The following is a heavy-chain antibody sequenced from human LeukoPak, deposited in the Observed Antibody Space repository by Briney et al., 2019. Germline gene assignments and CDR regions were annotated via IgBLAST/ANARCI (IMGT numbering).Heavy chain of an antibody. CDR1: GYTFTSYG. Sequence: ASVKVSCKASGYTFTSYGISWVRQAPGPGLEWVGWISAYNGNTNYAQKLQGRVTMTTDTSTSTAYMELRSLRFDDTAVYYCARDYCSSTSCYFDYWGQGTLVTVSS. D-gene: IGHD2-2*01. CDR3: ARDYCSSTSCYFDY. CDR2: ISAYNGNT. V-gene: IGHV1-18*01. J-gene: IGHJ4*02.